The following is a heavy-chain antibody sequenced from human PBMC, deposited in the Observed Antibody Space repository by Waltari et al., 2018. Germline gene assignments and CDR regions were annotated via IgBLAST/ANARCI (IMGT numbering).Heavy chain of an antibody. V-gene: IGHV3-48*03. Sequence: EVQLVESGGGLVQPGGSLRLSCAASGFTFSSYEMNWVRQAPGKGLEWVSYISSSGSTIYYADSVKGRFTISRDNAKNSLYLQMNSLRAEDTAVYYCARETFSDYGGNLFDYWDQGTLVTVSS. J-gene: IGHJ4*02. CDR3: ARETFSDYGGNLFDY. CDR2: ISSSGSTI. CDR1: GFTFSSYE. D-gene: IGHD4-17*01.